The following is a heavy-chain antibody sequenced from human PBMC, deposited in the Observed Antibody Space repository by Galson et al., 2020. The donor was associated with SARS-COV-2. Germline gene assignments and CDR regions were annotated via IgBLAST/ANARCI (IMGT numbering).Heavy chain of an antibody. J-gene: IGHJ4*02. CDR3: ARHTSPRIPGAAAGHFDY. CDR2: IYYTGLT. Sequence: SETLSLTCTFSGASVSSTYYWGWIRQPPGKGLEWIGTIYYTGLTYHNPSLKSRVTISVDTSRNHLSLKLSSVAAGDTATYYCARHTSPRIPGAAAGHFDYWGQGILVAVSA. CDR1: GASVSSTYY. V-gene: IGHV4-39*01. D-gene: IGHD6-13*01.